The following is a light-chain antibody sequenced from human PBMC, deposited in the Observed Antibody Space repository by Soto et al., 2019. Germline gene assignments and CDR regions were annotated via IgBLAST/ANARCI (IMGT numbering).Light chain of an antibody. CDR2: AAS. CDR3: QQSYSTFYT. J-gene: IGKJ2*01. CDR1: QSISSY. Sequence: DIQMTQSPSSLSASVGDRVTITCRASQSISSYLNWYQQKPGKAPKLLIYAASSLQSGVPSRFSSSGSGTDFSLTISSLQPEDFATYYCQQSYSTFYTFGQGTKLEIK. V-gene: IGKV1-39*01.